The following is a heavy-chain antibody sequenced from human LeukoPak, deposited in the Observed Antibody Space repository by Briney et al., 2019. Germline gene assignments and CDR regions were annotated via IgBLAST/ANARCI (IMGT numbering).Heavy chain of an antibody. Sequence: GGSLRLSCAASGFTFSSYAMSWVRQAPGKGLEWVSAISGSGGSTYYADSVKGRFTISRDNSKNTLYLQMNSLRAGDTAVYYCAKDSSGWSYNWFDPWGQGTLVTVSS. J-gene: IGHJ5*02. CDR1: GFTFSSYA. CDR2: ISGSGGST. CDR3: AKDSSGWSYNWFDP. V-gene: IGHV3-23*01. D-gene: IGHD6-19*01.